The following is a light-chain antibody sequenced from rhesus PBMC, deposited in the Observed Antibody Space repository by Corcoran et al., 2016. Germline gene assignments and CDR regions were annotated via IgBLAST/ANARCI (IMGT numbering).Light chain of an antibody. CDR3: MQGIQLPLT. Sequence: DIVMTQTPLSLPVTPGEPASISCRSSQSLLHSGGKTYLYWYLQKPGQSPQLVSYEGSNRASGVPDRFSGRGSGTDFTLKISRVEAEDVGVYYCMQGIQLPLTFGGGTKVELK. J-gene: IGKJ4*01. CDR2: EGS. V-gene: IGKV2S15*01. CDR1: QSLLHSGGKTY.